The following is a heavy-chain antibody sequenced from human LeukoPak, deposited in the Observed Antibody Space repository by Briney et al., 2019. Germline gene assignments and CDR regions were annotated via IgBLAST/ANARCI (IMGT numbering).Heavy chain of an antibody. CDR1: GGSFSGYY. J-gene: IGHJ4*02. D-gene: IGHD1-26*01. CDR2: INHSGST. Sequence: SETLSLTCAVYGGSFSGYYWGWIRQPPGKGVEWIGEINHSGSTNYNPSLKSRVTISVDTSKNQYSLKLSSVTAADTAVYYCARGTVGATHLDYWGQGTLATVSS. CDR3: ARGTVGATHLDY. V-gene: IGHV4-34*01.